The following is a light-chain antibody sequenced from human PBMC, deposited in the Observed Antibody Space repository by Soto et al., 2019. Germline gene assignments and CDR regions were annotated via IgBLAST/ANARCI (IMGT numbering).Light chain of an antibody. J-gene: IGLJ3*02. V-gene: IGLV1-40*01. CDR1: SSNIGAGYD. CDR2: GNN. Sequence: VLTQPPSVSGAPGQRVTFSCTGSSSNIGAGYDVHWYQQLPGAAPKLLIYGNNNRPSGVPDRFSGSKSGTSASLAITGLQAEDEADYYCQSYDSSLSGLWVFGGGTKVTVL. CDR3: QSYDSSLSGLWV.